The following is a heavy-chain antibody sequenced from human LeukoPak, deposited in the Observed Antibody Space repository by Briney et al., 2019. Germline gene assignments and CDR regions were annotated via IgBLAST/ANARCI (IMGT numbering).Heavy chain of an antibody. CDR1: GGSISSSSYY. CDR2: INHSGST. Sequence: SETLSLTCTVSGGSISSSSYYWGWIRQPPGKGLEWIGEINHSGSTNYNPSLKSRVTISVGTSKNQFSLKLSSVTAADTAVYYCARRIGYCSSTSCYFRGVDYWGQGTLVTVSS. V-gene: IGHV4-39*07. D-gene: IGHD2-2*01. J-gene: IGHJ4*02. CDR3: ARRIGYCSSTSCYFRGVDY.